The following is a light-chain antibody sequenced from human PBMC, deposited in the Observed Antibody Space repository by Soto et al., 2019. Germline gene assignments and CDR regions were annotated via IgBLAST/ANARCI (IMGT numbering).Light chain of an antibody. CDR3: CSYAGSYTVL. CDR2: DVT. Sequence: QSVLTQPRSVSGSPGQSVTISCTGTSSDVGRYNYVSWYQQHPGKAPKLIIYDVTTRPSVVPDRFSGSKSGNTASLTISGLQVEDEADYYCCSYAGSYTVLFGGGTKLTVL. V-gene: IGLV2-11*01. J-gene: IGLJ3*02. CDR1: SSDVGRYNY.